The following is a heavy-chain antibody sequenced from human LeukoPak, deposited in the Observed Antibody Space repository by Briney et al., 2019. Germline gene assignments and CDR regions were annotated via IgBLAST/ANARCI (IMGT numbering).Heavy chain of an antibody. CDR1: GGTFSTYA. CDR2: IIPIFGTA. CDR3: TVSTDYTIGTILTPWYFDL. J-gene: IGHJ2*01. D-gene: IGHD4-23*01. V-gene: IGHV1-69*13. Sequence: SVKVSCKASGGTFSTYAISWVRQAPGQGLEWMGGIIPIFGTANYAQKFQGRVTITADESTSTAYMELSSLRSEDTAMFYCTVSTDYTIGTILTPWYFDLWGRGTLVTVSS.